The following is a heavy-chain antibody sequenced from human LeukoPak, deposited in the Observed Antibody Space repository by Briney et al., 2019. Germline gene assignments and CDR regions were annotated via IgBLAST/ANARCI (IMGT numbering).Heavy chain of an antibody. Sequence: PSETLSLTCTVSGGSISSYYWSWIRQPAGKGLEWIGRIYTSGSTNYNPSLKSRVTMSVDTSKNQFSLKLSSVTAADTAVYYCARGRYCTGGVCYLDYWGQGTLVTVSS. CDR2: IYTSGST. D-gene: IGHD2-8*02. CDR1: GGSISSYY. CDR3: ARGRYCTGGVCYLDY. J-gene: IGHJ4*02. V-gene: IGHV4-4*07.